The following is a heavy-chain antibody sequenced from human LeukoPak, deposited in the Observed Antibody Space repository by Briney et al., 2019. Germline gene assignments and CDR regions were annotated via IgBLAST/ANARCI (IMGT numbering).Heavy chain of an antibody. D-gene: IGHD6-13*01. V-gene: IGHV3-23*01. CDR3: ARDRDSSSWYYFDY. CDR1: KFAFSSYA. CDR2: ISGSGGST. Sequence: GGSLRLSCAASKFAFSSYAMSWVRQAPGKGLEWVSAISGSGGSTYYADSVKGRFTISRDNAKNSLYLQMNSLRDEDTAVYYCARDRDSSSWYYFDYWGQGTLVTVSS. J-gene: IGHJ4*02.